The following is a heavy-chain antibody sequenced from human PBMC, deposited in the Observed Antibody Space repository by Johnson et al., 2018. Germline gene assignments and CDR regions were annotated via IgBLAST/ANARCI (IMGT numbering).Heavy chain of an antibody. CDR1: GFTFGDYA. V-gene: IGHV3-49*03. J-gene: IGHJ3*02. CDR2: IRSKAYGGTT. CDR3: GRPNKGVAVAGTSGAFDI. D-gene: IGHD6-19*01. Sequence: VQLVQSGGGLVQPGRSLRLSCTASGFTFGDYAMSWFRQAPGKGLEWVGFIRSKAYGGTTEYAASVKGRFTISRDDSKSIAYLQWRSLKAADTALYYCGRPNKGVAVAGTSGAFDIWGQGTMVTVSS.